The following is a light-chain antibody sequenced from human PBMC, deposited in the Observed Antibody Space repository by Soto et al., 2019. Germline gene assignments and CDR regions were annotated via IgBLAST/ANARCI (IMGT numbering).Light chain of an antibody. V-gene: IGKV3-11*01. Sequence: TQSPSSLSASVGDRVTITCRASQSISSYLNWYQQKPGQAPRLLIYDASNRATGIPARFSGSGSGTDFTLTISSLEPEDFAVYYCQQRSNWPLTFGGGTKVDI. CDR3: QQRSNWPLT. CDR1: QSISSY. J-gene: IGKJ4*01. CDR2: DAS.